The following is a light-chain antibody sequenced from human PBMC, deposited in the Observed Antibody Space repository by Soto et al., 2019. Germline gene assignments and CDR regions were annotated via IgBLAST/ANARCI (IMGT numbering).Light chain of an antibody. CDR2: AAS. Sequence: DIQMTQSPSSLSASVGDRVTITCRASRAINNYLAWYQQKPGKVPKVLIYAASTLHSGVPSRFSGSGSGTDFTLTISSLQPEDVAIYYCQKYNTDPWTFGQGTKVDTK. CDR3: QKYNTDPWT. J-gene: IGKJ1*01. CDR1: RAINNY. V-gene: IGKV1-27*01.